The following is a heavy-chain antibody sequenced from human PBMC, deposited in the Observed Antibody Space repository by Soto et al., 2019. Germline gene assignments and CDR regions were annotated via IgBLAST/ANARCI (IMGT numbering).Heavy chain of an antibody. Sequence: QVQLVQSGAEVKKPGPSVRVSCKASGYNFTSYAMNWVRQAPGQRLEWMGWINAGNGNTKYSQKFQGRVTITRDTSASTAYMELSSLRSEDTAVYYCARGLNGYLHYFDYWGQGTLVTVSS. CDR2: INAGNGNT. D-gene: IGHD5-18*01. V-gene: IGHV1-3*01. CDR1: GYNFTSYA. J-gene: IGHJ4*02. CDR3: ARGLNGYLHYFDY.